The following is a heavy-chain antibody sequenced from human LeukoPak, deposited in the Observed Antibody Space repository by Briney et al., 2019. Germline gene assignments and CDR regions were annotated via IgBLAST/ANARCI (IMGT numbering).Heavy chain of an antibody. CDR2: IYSDGST. CDR1: GFTVSSNY. J-gene: IGHJ6*02. V-gene: IGHV3-66*01. Sequence: GGSLRLSCAASGFTVSSNYMSWVRQAPGKGLEWVSVIYSDGSTYYADSVKSRFTISRDNSKNTLYLQMNSLGAEDTAIYYCARDLGVPWLYGMDVWGQGTTVTVSS. CDR3: ARDLGVPWLYGMDV. D-gene: IGHD4/OR15-4a*01.